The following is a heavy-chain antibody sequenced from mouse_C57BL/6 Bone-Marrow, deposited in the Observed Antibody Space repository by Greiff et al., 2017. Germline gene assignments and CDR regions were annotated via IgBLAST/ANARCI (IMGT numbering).Heavy chain of an antibody. V-gene: IGHV5-12*01. CDR2: ISNGGGST. D-gene: IGHD1-1*01. CDR1: GFTFSDYY. Sequence: EVNVVESGGGLVQPGGSLKLSCEASGFTFSDYYLYWVRQTPEKRLEWVAYISNGGGSTYYPDTVKGRFTISRDNAKNTMSLQMSRLQSEDTAMYYGARAGANYDGSDAKDYWGQGTSVTVSS. J-gene: IGHJ4*01. CDR3: ARAGANYDGSDAKDY.